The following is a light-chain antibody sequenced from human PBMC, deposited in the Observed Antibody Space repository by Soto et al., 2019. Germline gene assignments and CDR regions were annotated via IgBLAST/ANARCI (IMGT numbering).Light chain of an antibody. CDR2: LNSDGSH. CDR3: QTWGTGIHWV. Sequence: QPVLTQSPSASASLGASVKLTCTLSSGHSSYAIAWHQQQPEKGPRYLMKLNSDGSHSNGDGIPDRFSGSSSGAERYLTISSLQSEDEADYYCQTWGTGIHWVFGGGTKVTVL. V-gene: IGLV4-69*01. J-gene: IGLJ3*02. CDR1: SGHSSYA.